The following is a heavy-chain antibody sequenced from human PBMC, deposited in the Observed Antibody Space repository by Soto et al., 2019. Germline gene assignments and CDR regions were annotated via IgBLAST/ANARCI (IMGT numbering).Heavy chain of an antibody. Sequence: SETLSLTCTVSGGSVSSGSYYWSWIRQPPGKGLEWIGYIYYSGSTNYNPSLKSRVTISVDTSKNQFSLKLSSVTAADTAVYYCARDSLNYYDSLSPGEFDPWGQGTLVTVSS. V-gene: IGHV4-61*01. J-gene: IGHJ5*02. CDR1: GGSVSSGSYY. CDR3: ARDSLNYYDSLSPGEFDP. D-gene: IGHD3-22*01. CDR2: IYYSGST.